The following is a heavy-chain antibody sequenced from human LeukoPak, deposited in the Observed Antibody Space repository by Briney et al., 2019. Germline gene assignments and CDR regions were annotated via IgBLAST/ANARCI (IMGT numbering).Heavy chain of an antibody. D-gene: IGHD2-15*01. CDR2: IYYSGST. V-gene: IGHV4-59*11. J-gene: IGHJ5*02. CDR3: ARARTWWELNWFDP. Sequence: SETLSLTCTVSGGSISSHYWSWIRQPPGKGLEWIGYIYYSGSTNYNPSLKSRVTISVDTSKNQFSLKLSSVTAADTAVYYCARARTWWELNWFDPWGQGTLVTVSS. CDR1: GGSISSHY.